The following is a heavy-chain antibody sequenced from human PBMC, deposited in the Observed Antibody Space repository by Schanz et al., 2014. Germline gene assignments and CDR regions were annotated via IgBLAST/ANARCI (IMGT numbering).Heavy chain of an antibody. D-gene: IGHD2-15*01. Sequence: EVQLVESGGGLVQPGRSLRLSCTASGFTFSSYAMSWVRQAPGKGLEWVSALSGSGGSTYYADSVKGRFTISRDNSKNTLYLQMNSLRAEDTAVYYCAKARRKSNCSGGRCFHYSYYGMDVWGQGTTVTVSS. CDR3: AKARRKSNCSGGRCFHYSYYGMDV. CDR1: GFTFSSYA. J-gene: IGHJ6*02. V-gene: IGHV3-23*04. CDR2: LSGSGGST.